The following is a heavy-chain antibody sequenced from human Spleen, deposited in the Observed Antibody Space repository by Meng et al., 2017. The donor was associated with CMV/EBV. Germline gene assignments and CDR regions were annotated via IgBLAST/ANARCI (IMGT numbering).Heavy chain of an antibody. Sequence: SETLSLTCTVSGGSVSSGSYYWSWIRQPPGKGLEWIGYIYYSGSTNYNPSLKSRVTISVDTSKNQFSLKLSSVTAADTAVYYCARGPTYYDFWSGRFDPWGQGTLVTVS. CDR1: GGSVSSGSYY. D-gene: IGHD3-3*01. CDR3: ARGPTYYDFWSGRFDP. CDR2: IYYSGST. J-gene: IGHJ5*02. V-gene: IGHV4-61*01.